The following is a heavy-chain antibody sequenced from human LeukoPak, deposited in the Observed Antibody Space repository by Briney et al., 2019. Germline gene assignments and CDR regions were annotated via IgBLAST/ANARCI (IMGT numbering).Heavy chain of an antibody. CDR3: ASGITMVYFDY. V-gene: IGHV4-59*08. CDR2: IYYSGST. Sequence: PSETLSLTCTVSGGSISSYYWSWIRQLPGQGLEWIGYIYYSGSTNYNPSLKSRVTISVDTSKNQFSLKLSSVTAADTAVYYCASGITMVYFDYWGQGTLVTVSS. D-gene: IGHD3-10*01. J-gene: IGHJ4*02. CDR1: GGSISSYY.